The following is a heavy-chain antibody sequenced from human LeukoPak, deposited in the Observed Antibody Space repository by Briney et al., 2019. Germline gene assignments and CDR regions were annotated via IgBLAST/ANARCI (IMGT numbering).Heavy chain of an antibody. V-gene: IGHV3-9*01. Sequence: GGSLRLSCAASGFTFDDYAMHWVRQAPGKGLEWVSGISWNSGSIGYADSVKGRFTISRDNAKNSLYLQMNSLRAEDTALYYCAKSWVAAGPLDYWGQGTLVTVSS. J-gene: IGHJ4*02. CDR2: ISWNSGSI. CDR3: AKSWVAAGPLDY. CDR1: GFTFDDYA. D-gene: IGHD6-13*01.